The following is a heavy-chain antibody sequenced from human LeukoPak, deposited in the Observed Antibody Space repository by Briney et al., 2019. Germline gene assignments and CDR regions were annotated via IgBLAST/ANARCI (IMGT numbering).Heavy chain of an antibody. Sequence: SETLSLTCTVSGGSISSYYWSWIRQPAGKGLEWIGRIYTSGSTNYNPSLKSRVTMSVDTSKNQFSLKLSSVTAADTAVYYCARAGLPHGSGSYYRPGNWFDPWGQGTLVTVSS. J-gene: IGHJ5*02. D-gene: IGHD3-10*01. V-gene: IGHV4-4*07. CDR1: GGSISSYY. CDR2: IYTSGST. CDR3: ARAGLPHGSGSYYRPGNWFDP.